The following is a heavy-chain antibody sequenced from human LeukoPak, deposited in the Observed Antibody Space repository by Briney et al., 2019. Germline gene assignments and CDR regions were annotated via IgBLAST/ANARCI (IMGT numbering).Heavy chain of an antibody. CDR3: ARHERDASLDHALDI. J-gene: IGHJ3*02. Sequence: PSETLSLTCTVSGGSISSYYWSWIRQAPGKGLEWVGYIYYSGTTSYNPSLESRVTILVDTSKNQFSLKLSSVTAADTAVYYCARHERDASLDHALDIWGQGTMVTVSS. CDR1: GGSISSYY. CDR2: IYYSGTT. D-gene: IGHD5-24*01. V-gene: IGHV4-59*08.